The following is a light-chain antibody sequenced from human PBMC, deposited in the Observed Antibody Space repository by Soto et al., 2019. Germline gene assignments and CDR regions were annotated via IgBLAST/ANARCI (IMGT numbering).Light chain of an antibody. V-gene: IGKV3-20*01. CDR1: QSVSNSH. CDR2: GAS. CDR3: QQYDRSPL. Sequence: EIVLTQSPGALSLSPGERATLSCRASQSVSNSHSAWYQQKPRQAPRLLIYGASNRATGVSDRFSGSGSGTDFTLPITRLEPEDSAVYYCQQYDRSPLFGGGTKVEI. J-gene: IGKJ4*01.